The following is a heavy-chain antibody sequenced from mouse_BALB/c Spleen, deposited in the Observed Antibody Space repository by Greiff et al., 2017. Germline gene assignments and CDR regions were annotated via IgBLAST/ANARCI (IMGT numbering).Heavy chain of an antibody. Sequence: QVQLQQSGAELMKPGASVKISCKATGYTFSSYWIEWVKQRPGHGLEWIGEILPGSGSTNYNEKFKGKATFTADTSSNTAYMQLSSLTSEDSAVYYCARRDRYDGRAWFAYWGQGTLVTVSA. D-gene: IGHD2-14*01. V-gene: IGHV1-9*01. CDR3: ARRDRYDGRAWFAY. CDR1: GYTFSSYW. CDR2: ILPGSGST. J-gene: IGHJ3*01.